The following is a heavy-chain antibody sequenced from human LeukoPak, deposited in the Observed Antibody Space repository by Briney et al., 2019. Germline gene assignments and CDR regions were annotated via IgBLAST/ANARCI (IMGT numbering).Heavy chain of an antibody. Sequence: PGGSLRLSCAASGFTFDSYSMNWVRQAPGKGLEWVSSISVGSRYIFYADSVKGRFTISRDNSKNTLYLQMNSLRAEDTAVYYCAKEYCGGDCYSGTFDYWGQGTLVTVSS. V-gene: IGHV3-21*01. CDR1: GFTFDSYS. CDR2: ISVGSRYI. CDR3: AKEYCGGDCYSGTFDY. J-gene: IGHJ4*02. D-gene: IGHD2-21*02.